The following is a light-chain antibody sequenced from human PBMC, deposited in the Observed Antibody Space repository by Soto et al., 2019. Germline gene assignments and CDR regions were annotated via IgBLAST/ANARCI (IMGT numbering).Light chain of an antibody. CDR2: DAS. CDR3: QQRRNWRFD. J-gene: IGKJ3*01. CDR1: QSVSSY. V-gene: IGKV3-11*01. Sequence: EIVLTQSPATLSLSPGERATLSCRASQSVSSYLAWYQQKPGQAPRLLIYDASNRATGIPARFSGSGSGTDFTLTISSLEPEDFEVYYCQQRRNWRFDFGPGTKVN.